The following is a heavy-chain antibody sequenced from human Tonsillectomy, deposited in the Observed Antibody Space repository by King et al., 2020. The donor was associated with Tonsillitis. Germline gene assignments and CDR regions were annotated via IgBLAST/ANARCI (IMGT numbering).Heavy chain of an antibody. V-gene: IGHV4-34*01. D-gene: IGHD3-3*01. CDR3: ASGFTSGYYVGGIYDI. CDR2: INYSGST. Sequence: VQLQQWGAGLLKPSETLSLTCAVYGGSFSGYYWSWIRQPPGKGLEWIGEINYSGSTNYNPSLKSRVTISLNTSKNQFSLKLSSVTAADTAVFYCASGFTSGYYVGGIYDIWGQGTMVTVSS. J-gene: IGHJ3*02. CDR1: GGSFSGYY.